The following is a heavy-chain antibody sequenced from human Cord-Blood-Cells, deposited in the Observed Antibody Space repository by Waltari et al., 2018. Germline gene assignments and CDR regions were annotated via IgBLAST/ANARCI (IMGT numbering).Heavy chain of an antibody. CDR2: ISYDGSNK. J-gene: IGHJ4*02. D-gene: IGHD6-19*01. CDR1: GFTFSSYG. Sequence: QVQLVESGGGVVQPGRSLRLSCAASGFTFSSYGMHWGCRAPGKGLEWVAVISYDGSNKYYADSVKGRFTISRDNSKNTLYLQMNSLRAEDTAVYYCAKGVAVAGPIFDYWGQGTLVTVSS. V-gene: IGHV3-30*18. CDR3: AKGVAVAGPIFDY.